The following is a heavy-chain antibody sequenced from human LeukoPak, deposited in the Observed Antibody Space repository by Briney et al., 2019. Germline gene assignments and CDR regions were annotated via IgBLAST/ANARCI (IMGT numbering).Heavy chain of an antibody. CDR2: ISYDGSNK. CDR3: AKDGSSWTYYYGMDV. J-gene: IGHJ6*02. D-gene: IGHD6-13*01. V-gene: IGHV3-30*18. Sequence: GGSLRLSCAASGFTFSSYGMRWVRQAPGKGLEWVAVISYDGSNKYYADSVKGRFTIPRDNSKNTLYLQMNSLRAEDTAVYYCAKDGSSWTYYYGMDVWGQGTTVTVSS. CDR1: GFTFSSYG.